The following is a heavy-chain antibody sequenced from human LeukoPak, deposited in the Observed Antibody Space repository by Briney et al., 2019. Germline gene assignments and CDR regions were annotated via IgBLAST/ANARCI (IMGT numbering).Heavy chain of an antibody. D-gene: IGHD2-2*01. CDR1: GFTFRTYN. CDR3: ARGRDCSSTSCYEFNYYYYYMDV. J-gene: IGHJ6*03. V-gene: IGHV3-21*01. Sequence: GGSLRLSCAASGFTFRTYNMNWVRQAPGKGLEWVSSISSSSTYRYYADSVKGRFTISRDNAKNSLYLQMNSLRAEDTAVYYCARGRDCSSTSCYEFNYYYYYMDVWGKGTTVTVSS. CDR2: ISSSSTYR.